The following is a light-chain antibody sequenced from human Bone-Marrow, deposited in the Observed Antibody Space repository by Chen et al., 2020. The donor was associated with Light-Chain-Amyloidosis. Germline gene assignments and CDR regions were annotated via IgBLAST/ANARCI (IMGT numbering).Light chain of an antibody. Sequence: QSPLPQPASGSGSPGHSLTISCTGTSSDVGGYNYVSWYQQHPGTAPKLVIFDVSYRPSGISNRFSGSKSGNTASLTISGLQAEDEADYYCSSYTRSSTWLFGGGTRLTVL. V-gene: IGLV2-14*03. CDR3: SSYTRSSTWL. J-gene: IGLJ3*02. CDR2: DVS. CDR1: SSDVGGYNY.